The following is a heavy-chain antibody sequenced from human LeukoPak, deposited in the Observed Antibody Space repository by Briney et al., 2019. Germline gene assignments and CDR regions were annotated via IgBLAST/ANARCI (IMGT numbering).Heavy chain of an antibody. V-gene: IGHV4-34*01. CDR1: GGSFCGYY. D-gene: IGHD2-2*02. CDR3: AREREVVPAAIRGRRYYYYMDV. CDR2: INHSGST. Sequence: SETLSLTCAVYGGSFCGYYWSWIRQPPGKGLEWIWEINHSGSTNYNPSLKSRVTISVDTSKNQFSLKLSSVTAADTAVYYCAREREVVPAAIRGRRYYYYMDVWGKGTTVTVSS. J-gene: IGHJ6*03.